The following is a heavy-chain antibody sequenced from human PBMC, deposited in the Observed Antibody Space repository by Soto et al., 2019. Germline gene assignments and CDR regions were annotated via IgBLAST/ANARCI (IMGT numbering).Heavy chain of an antibody. CDR2: IWYDGSNK. CDR1: GFTFSSYG. D-gene: IGHD3-22*01. V-gene: IGHV3-33*01. CDR3: ARDRAGPYYDSSGYYYDY. Sequence: GGSLRLSCAASGFTFSSYGMHWVRQAPGKGLEWVAVIWYDGSNKYYADSVKGRFTISRDNSKNTLYLQMNSLRAEDTAVYYCARDRAGPYYDSSGYYYDYWGQGTLVTVSS. J-gene: IGHJ4*02.